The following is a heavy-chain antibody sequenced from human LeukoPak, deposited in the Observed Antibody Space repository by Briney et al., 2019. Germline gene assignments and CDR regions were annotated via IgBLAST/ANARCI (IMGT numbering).Heavy chain of an antibody. CDR1: GGSISSGGYY. Sequence: SETLSLTCTDSGGSISSGGYYWSWIRQHPGKGLEWIGYIYYSGSTYYTPSLKSRVTISVDTSKNQFSLKLNSVTAADTAAYYCARDSGDWFDPWGQGTLVTVSS. V-gene: IGHV4-31*03. CDR2: IYYSGST. J-gene: IGHJ5*02. CDR3: ARDSGDWFDP.